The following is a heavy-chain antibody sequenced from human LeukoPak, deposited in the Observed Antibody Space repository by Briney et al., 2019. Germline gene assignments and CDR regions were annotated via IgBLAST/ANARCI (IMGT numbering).Heavy chain of an antibody. D-gene: IGHD3-10*01. Sequence: GGSLRLTCAASGFTFSSYGMHWVRQAPGKGLEWVAVISYDGSNKYYADSVKGRFTISRDNSKNTLYLQMNSLRAEDTAVYYCAKDKGTMVRGVNSYYYYGMDVWGQGTTVTVSS. J-gene: IGHJ6*02. CDR1: GFTFSSYG. CDR3: AKDKGTMVRGVNSYYYYGMDV. V-gene: IGHV3-30*18. CDR2: ISYDGSNK.